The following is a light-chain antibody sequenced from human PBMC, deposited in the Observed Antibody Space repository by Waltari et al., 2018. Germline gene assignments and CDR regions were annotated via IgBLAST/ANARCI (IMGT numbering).Light chain of an antibody. CDR2: KAS. CDR1: QSISKW. Sequence: DIQMTQPPSTLSASVGDRVIFSCRASQSISKWLAWYQQKPGKAPKLLIYKASTLESGVPSRFSSSGSVTEFTLTISSLQPEDFATYYCQQYNSYSLLSFGGGTKVEIK. CDR3: QQYNSYSLLS. V-gene: IGKV1-5*03. J-gene: IGKJ4*01.